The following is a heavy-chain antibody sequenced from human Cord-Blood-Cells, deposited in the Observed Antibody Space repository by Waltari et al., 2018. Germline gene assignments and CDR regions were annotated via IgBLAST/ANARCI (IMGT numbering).Heavy chain of an antibody. V-gene: IGHV2-70*04. CDR3: ARIQTGDDAFDI. J-gene: IGHJ3*02. CDR1: GFSLSTSGMR. CDR2: IDWDDDK. D-gene: IGHD7-27*01. Sequence: QVTLKESGPALVKPTQTLTLTCTFSGFSLSTSGMRVSWIRQPPGKALEWLARIDWDDDKFYSTSLKTRLTISKDTSKNQVVLTMTNMDPVDTATYYCARIQTGDDAFDIWSQGTMVTVSS.